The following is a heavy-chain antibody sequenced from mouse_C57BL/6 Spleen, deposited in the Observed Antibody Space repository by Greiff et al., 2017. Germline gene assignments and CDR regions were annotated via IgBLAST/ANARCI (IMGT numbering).Heavy chain of an antibody. Sequence: QVQLKQPGAELVRPGSSVKLSCKASGYTFTSYWMHWVKQRPIQGLEWIGNIDPSDSETHYNQKFKDKATLTVDKSSSTAYMQLSSLTSEDSAVYYCAREEDSSGYYYYAMDYWGQGTSVTVSS. V-gene: IGHV1-52*01. CDR1: GYTFTSYW. CDR2: IDPSDSET. CDR3: AREEDSSGYYYYAMDY. D-gene: IGHD3-2*02. J-gene: IGHJ4*01.